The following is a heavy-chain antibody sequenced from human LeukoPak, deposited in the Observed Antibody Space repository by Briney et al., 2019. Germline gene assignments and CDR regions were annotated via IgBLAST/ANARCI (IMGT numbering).Heavy chain of an antibody. CDR2: IWYNGNNK. CDR3: AKSALTYGSRDYYFDS. Sequence: QPGNSLRLSCAASGFTSSTYGMHWVRQAPGKGLEWVALIWYNGNNKDYADSVKGRFTISRDNSENTMSLQMNSLRAEDTAVYYCAKSALTYGSRDYYFDSWGQGTLVTVSS. J-gene: IGHJ4*02. CDR1: GFTSSTYG. D-gene: IGHD3-10*01. V-gene: IGHV3-33*06.